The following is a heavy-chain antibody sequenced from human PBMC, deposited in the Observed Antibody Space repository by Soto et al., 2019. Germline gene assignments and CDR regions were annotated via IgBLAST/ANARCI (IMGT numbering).Heavy chain of an antibody. Sequence: ASVKVSCKASGGTFSSYAISWVRQAPGQGLEWMGGIIPIFGTANYAQKFQGRVTITADKSTSTAYMELSSLRSEDTAVYYCARESQLELSFYYAMDVWGQGTTVTVSS. CDR3: ARESQLELSFYYAMDV. J-gene: IGHJ6*02. D-gene: IGHD1-1*01. CDR2: IIPIFGTA. CDR1: GGTFSSYA. V-gene: IGHV1-69*06.